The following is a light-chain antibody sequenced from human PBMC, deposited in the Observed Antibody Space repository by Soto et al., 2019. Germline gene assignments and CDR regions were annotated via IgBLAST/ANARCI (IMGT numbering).Light chain of an antibody. CDR3: SSYRSSNSYV. Sequence: QSALTQPASVSGSPGQSITISCTGTSSDVAAYNFVSWYQQHPDKAPKLMIFDVSKRPSGVPNRFSGSKSGNTASLTISGLQAEDEADYYCSSYRSSNSYVFGTGTKLTVL. CDR1: SSDVAAYNF. CDR2: DVS. J-gene: IGLJ1*01. V-gene: IGLV2-14*03.